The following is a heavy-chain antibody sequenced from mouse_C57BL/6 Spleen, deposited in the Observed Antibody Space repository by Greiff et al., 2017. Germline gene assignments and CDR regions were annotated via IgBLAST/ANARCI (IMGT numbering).Heavy chain of an antibody. CDR3: TRQRIYYDYDGEGFDY. J-gene: IGHJ2*01. V-gene: IGHV1-15*01. D-gene: IGHD2-4*01. CDR1: GYTFTDYE. CDR2: IDPETGGT. Sequence: QVQLQQSGAELVRPGASVTLSCKASGYTFTDYEMHWVKQTPVHGLEWIGAIDPETGGTAYNQKFKGKAILTADKSSSTAYRELRSLTSEDSAVYYCTRQRIYYDYDGEGFDYWGQGTTLTVSS.